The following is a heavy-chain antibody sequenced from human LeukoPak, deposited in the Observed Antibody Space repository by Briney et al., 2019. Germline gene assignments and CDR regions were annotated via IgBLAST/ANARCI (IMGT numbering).Heavy chain of an antibody. J-gene: IGHJ4*02. V-gene: IGHV7-4-1*02. CDR1: GYTFTNYA. D-gene: IGHD6-13*01. Sequence: ASVKVSCKASGYTFTNYAMNWVRQAPGQGLEWMGWINTNTGNPTYAQGFTGRFVFSLDTSASTAYLQISSLRAEDTAVYYCARDGPAAVGTGFDSWGQGTLVTVSS. CDR3: ARDGPAAVGTGFDS. CDR2: INTNTGNP.